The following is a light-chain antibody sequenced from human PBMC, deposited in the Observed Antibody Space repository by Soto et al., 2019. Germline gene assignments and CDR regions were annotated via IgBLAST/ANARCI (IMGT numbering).Light chain of an antibody. J-gene: IGKJ4*01. CDR1: QSISSN. V-gene: IGKV3-15*01. CDR2: GAS. Sequence: EIVMTQSPATLSVSPGKRATLSCRASQSISSNLVWYQQKAGQAPRLLIYGASTRATGIPARFSGSGSGTEFTLTISSLQSEDFAVYYCQQRNNWPLAFGGGTKVEIK. CDR3: QQRNNWPLA.